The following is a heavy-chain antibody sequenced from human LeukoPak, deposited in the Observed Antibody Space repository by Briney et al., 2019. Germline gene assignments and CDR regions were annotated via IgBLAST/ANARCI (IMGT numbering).Heavy chain of an antibody. D-gene: IGHD2-2*01. CDR1: GGSISSGDYY. CDR2: IYYSGST. V-gene: IGHV4-30-4*01. CDR3: ARDSYSDGVVPAAD. J-gene: IGHJ4*02. Sequence: PSQTLSLTCTVSGGSISSGDYYWSWIRQPPGKGLEWIGYIYYSGSTYYNPSLKSRVTVSVDTSKNQFSLKLSSVTAADTAVYYCARDSYSDGVVPAADWGQGTLVTVSS.